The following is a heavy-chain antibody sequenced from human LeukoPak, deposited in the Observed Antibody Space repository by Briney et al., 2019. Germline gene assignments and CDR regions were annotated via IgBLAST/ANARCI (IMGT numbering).Heavy chain of an antibody. V-gene: IGHV1-8*03. D-gene: IGHD3-22*01. CDR3: ARDTRYYDSSGYYKGFDF. J-gene: IGHJ4*02. CDR2: MNPNSGNT. Sequence: GASVKVSCKASGYTFTSYDINWVRQAAGQGLEWMGWMNPNSGNTGYAQKFQGRVTITRNTSISTAYMELSSLRSEDTAVYYCARDTRYYDSSGYYKGFDFWGQGTLVTVSS. CDR1: GYTFTSYD.